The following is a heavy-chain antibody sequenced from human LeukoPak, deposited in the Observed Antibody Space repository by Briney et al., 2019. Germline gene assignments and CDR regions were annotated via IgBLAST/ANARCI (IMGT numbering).Heavy chain of an antibody. Sequence: ASVTVSCKASGYTFTGYFMHWVRQAPGQGPEWMGWINPKSGGTNYVQKFQGRVSMTRDTSTSTFFMELRRLTSDDTAVYYCARDLWGSSSGGGYSGNYYYYYMDVWGKGTTVTASS. CDR2: INPKSGGT. J-gene: IGHJ6*03. CDR3: ARDLWGSSSGGGYSGNYYYYYMDV. V-gene: IGHV1-2*02. CDR1: GYTFTGYF. D-gene: IGHD6-6*01.